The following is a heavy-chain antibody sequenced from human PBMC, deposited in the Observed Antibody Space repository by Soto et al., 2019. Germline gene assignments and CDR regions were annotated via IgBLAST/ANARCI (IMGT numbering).Heavy chain of an antibody. D-gene: IGHD1-26*01. Sequence: SATLSLTCTVSGGSISSYYWSWIRQPPVKGLEWIGYIYYSGSTNYNPSLKSRVTISVDTSKNQFSLKLSSVTAADTAVYYCARARAWSYSFDYWGQGTLVTVSS. CDR1: GGSISSYY. V-gene: IGHV4-59*01. J-gene: IGHJ4*02. CDR3: ARARAWSYSFDY. CDR2: IYYSGST.